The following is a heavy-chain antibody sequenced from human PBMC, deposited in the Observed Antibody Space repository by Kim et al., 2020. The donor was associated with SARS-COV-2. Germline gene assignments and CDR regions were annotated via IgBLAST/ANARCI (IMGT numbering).Heavy chain of an antibody. CDR1: GGSISNGNYH. Sequence: SETLSLTCTVPGGSISNGNYHWSWIRQPAGKGLEWIGRIYTNGRTNYNPSLKSRVTISVDTSKNQFSLELRSVTAADTAVYYCAGVSTKLINYYNGMEVWGQGTTVAVAS. V-gene: IGHV4-61*02. J-gene: IGHJ6*02. D-gene: IGHD4-17*01. CDR2: IYTNGRT. CDR3: AGVSTKLINYYNGMEV.